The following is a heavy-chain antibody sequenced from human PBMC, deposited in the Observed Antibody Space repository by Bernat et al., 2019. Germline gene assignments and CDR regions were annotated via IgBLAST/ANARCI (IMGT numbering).Heavy chain of an antibody. CDR2: ISSSSSYI. CDR1: GFIFSSYS. CDR3: ARWDCSIGSCYLDS. D-gene: IGHD2-15*01. V-gene: IGHV3-21*04. Sequence: EVQVVESGGDLVKPGGSLRLSCAASGFIFSSYSMNWVRQAPGKGLEWVSSISSSSSYIYYADSMKGRFTISRDNAKNSLYLQMNSLIAADTAVYYCARWDCSIGSCYLDSWGQGTQVTVSS. J-gene: IGHJ4*02.